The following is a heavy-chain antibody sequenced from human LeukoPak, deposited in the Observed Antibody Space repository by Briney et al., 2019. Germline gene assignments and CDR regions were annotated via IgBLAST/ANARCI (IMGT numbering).Heavy chain of an antibody. CDR1: GFTFSSYA. V-gene: IGHV3-30-3*01. CDR3: AKVAPSTTGTTGEDY. J-gene: IGHJ4*02. Sequence: SGRSLRLSCAASGFTFSSYAMHWVRQAPGKGLEWVAVISYDGSNKYYADSVKGRFTISRDNSKNTLYLQMNSLRAEDTAVYYCAKVAPSTTGTTGEDYWGQGTLVTVSS. D-gene: IGHD1-1*01. CDR2: ISYDGSNK.